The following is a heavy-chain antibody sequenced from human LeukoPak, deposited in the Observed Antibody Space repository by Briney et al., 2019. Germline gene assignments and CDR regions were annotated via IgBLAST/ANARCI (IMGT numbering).Heavy chain of an antibody. CDR3: ARDRGIGYSSVPEY. CDR2: LYSDNYT. D-gene: IGHD6-19*01. J-gene: IGHJ4*02. V-gene: IGHV3-66*01. Sequence: GGSLRLSCVASGFTVNNNYMSWVRQPPGKGLEWVSVLYSDNYTSYADSVRGRFTISRDNSKNTLYLQMNSLRAEDTAVYYCARDRGIGYSSVPEYWGQGTLVTVSS. CDR1: GFTVNNNY.